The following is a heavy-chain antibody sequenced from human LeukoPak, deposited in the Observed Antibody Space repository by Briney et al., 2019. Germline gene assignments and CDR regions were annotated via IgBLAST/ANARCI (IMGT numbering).Heavy chain of an antibody. CDR1: GFTFSSYA. D-gene: IGHD1-26*01. CDR3: ARERSGSPSLDY. V-gene: IGHV3-30*04. Sequence: PGRSLRLSCAASGFTFSSYAMHWVRQAPGKGLEWVAVISYDGSNKYYADSVKGRFTISRDNSKNTLYLQMNSLRAEDTAVYYCARERSGSPSLDYWGQGTLVTVSS. CDR2: ISYDGSNK. J-gene: IGHJ4*02.